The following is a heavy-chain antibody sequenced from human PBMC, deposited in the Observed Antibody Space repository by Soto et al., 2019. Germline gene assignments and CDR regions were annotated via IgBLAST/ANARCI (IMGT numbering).Heavy chain of an antibody. V-gene: IGHV1-46*01. CDR3: AKVTHRCPIAVAGPLGS. CDR1: GSITNHH. Sequence: QVHLVQSGAEVKKPGASVNVSCQASGSITNHHMHGVRQAPGQGLEWMGIFNPSGLSTTYAQKFQGRVTITRDTSTSTVYMELSSLTSEDTAVYFCAKVTHRCPIAVAGPLGSWGQGTLVIVSS. D-gene: IGHD6-19*01. CDR2: FNPSGLST. J-gene: IGHJ4*02.